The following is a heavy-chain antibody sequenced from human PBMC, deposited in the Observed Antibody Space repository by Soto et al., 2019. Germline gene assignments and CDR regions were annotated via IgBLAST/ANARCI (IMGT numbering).Heavy chain of an antibody. CDR1: GHTFVSYG. CDR3: ARDRGVAGTTFHY. J-gene: IGHJ4*02. V-gene: IGHV1-18*01. D-gene: IGHD1-20*01. Sequence: ASEKVSCKASGHTFVSYGISWVRQASGQGLEWLGWVTGYNGHTIYAQKFQDRVTMTTDISTSTAYMELRSLRFDDTAVYYCARDRGVAGTTFHYWGQGTQVTAPQ. CDR2: VTGYNGHT.